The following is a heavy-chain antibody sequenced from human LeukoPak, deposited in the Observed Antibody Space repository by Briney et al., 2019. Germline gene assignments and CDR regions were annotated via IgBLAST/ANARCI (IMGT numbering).Heavy chain of an antibody. V-gene: IGHV4-39*01. Sequence: SETLSLTCTVSGGSISSSSYYWGWIRQPPGKGLEWIGSIYYSGYTYYNPSLESRVTISVDTSKNQLSLKLSSVTAADTAIYYCAKHYMGSSYNRGLDYWGQGTLVTVSS. D-gene: IGHD3-10*01. CDR3: AKHYMGSSYNRGLDY. CDR2: IYYSGYT. CDR1: GGSISSSSYY. J-gene: IGHJ4*02.